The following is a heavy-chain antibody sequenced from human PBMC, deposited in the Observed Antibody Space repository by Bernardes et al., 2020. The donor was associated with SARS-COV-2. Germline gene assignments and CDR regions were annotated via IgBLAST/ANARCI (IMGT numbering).Heavy chain of an antibody. D-gene: IGHD3-16*02. J-gene: IGHJ2*01. CDR1: GFSFSRYA. Sequence: GGSLRLSCEGSGFSFSRYAMGWVRQPPGRGLEWVSGVAGDGSSLSYGDSVKVRFTLSKDSSKNIVYLQMTSLTVEDTAVYYCVKDYIVGDSLWYFDLWGRGTAVTVSS. V-gene: IGHV3-23*01. CDR3: VKDYIVGDSLWYFDL. CDR2: VAGDGSSL.